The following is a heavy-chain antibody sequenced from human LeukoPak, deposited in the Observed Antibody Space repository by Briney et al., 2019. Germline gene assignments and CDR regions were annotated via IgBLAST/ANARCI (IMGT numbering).Heavy chain of an antibody. CDR3: ARVVGRGVIIGGAPEIDY. CDR1: GYTFTGYY. CDR2: INPNSGGT. V-gene: IGHV1-2*02. D-gene: IGHD3-10*01. J-gene: IGHJ4*02. Sequence: VASVTVSCKASGYTFTGYYMHWVRQAPGQGLEWMGWINPNSGGTNYAQKFQGRVTMTRDTSISTAYMELSRLRSDDTAVYYCARVVGRGVIIGGAPEIDYWGQGTLVTVSS.